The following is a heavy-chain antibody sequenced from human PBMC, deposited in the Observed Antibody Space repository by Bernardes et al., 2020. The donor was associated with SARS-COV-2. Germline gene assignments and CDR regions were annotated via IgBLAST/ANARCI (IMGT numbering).Heavy chain of an antibody. J-gene: IGHJ6*02. Sequence: GGSLRLSCAASGFTFSSYGMHWVRQAPGKGLEWVAVISYDGSNKYYADSVKGRFTISRDNSKNTLYLQMNSLRAEDTAVYYCAKDITYYDILTGYIKGYYYYYGMDVWGQETTVTVSS. D-gene: IGHD3-9*01. V-gene: IGHV3-30*18. CDR3: AKDITYYDILTGYIKGYYYYYGMDV. CDR1: GFTFSSYG. CDR2: ISYDGSNK.